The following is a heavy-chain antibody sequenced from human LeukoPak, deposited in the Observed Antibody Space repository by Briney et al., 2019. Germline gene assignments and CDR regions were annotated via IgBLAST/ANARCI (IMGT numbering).Heavy chain of an antibody. Sequence: GGSLRLSCAASGFTFSNYGMTWVRQAPGKGLEWVANIKQDGSEKYYVDSVKGRFTISRDNAKNPLYLQMNSLRAEDMAVYYCARGHVWFDPWGQGTLVTVSS. CDR2: IKQDGSEK. J-gene: IGHJ5*02. V-gene: IGHV3-7*05. CDR3: ARGHVWFDP. CDR1: GFTFSNYG.